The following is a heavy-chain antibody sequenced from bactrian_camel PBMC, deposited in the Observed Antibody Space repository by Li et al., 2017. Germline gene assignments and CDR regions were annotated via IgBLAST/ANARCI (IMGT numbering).Heavy chain of an antibody. Sequence: HVQLVESGGGSVQAGGSLRLSCAASGYRYASYCMGWFRQAPGKERDWVAGISSEGVLRVADSVKGRFTISQDLAKKTVYLQMNSLKAEDTAMYYCATTPRGSWYPWSPYDYWGQGTQVTVS. CDR3: ATTPRGSWYPWSPYDY. V-gene: IGHV3S56*01. J-gene: IGHJ4*01. CDR1: GYRYASYC. CDR2: ISSEGVL. D-gene: IGHD6*01.